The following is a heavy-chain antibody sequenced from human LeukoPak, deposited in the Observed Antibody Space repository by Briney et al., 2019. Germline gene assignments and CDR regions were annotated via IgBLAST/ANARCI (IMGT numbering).Heavy chain of an antibody. CDR3: ARRPYHYDAIGPI. J-gene: IGHJ3*02. CDR1: GDSISNSNSY. Sequence: SETLSLTCTVSGDSISNSNSYWVWIRQAPGKGLEWIGSVYYSGVTQYNPSLKSRVTVSADTSKSQFSLRVKSVTAADTAVYYCARRPYHYDAIGPIWGRGTMVTVSP. CDR2: VYYSGVT. D-gene: IGHD3-16*01. V-gene: IGHV4-39*07.